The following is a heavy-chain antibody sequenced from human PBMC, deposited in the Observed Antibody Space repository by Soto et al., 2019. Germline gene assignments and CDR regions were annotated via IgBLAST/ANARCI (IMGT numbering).Heavy chain of an antibody. CDR1: GFTFSSYS. J-gene: IGHJ4*02. Sequence: GSLRLSCAASGFTFSSYSMNWVRQAPGKGLEWVSSISSSSSYIYYADSVKGRFTISRDNAKNSLYLQMNSLRAEDTAVYYCARGVVVVVAATLYFDYWGQGTLVTVSS. D-gene: IGHD2-15*01. CDR3: ARGVVVVVAATLYFDY. V-gene: IGHV3-21*01. CDR2: ISSSSSYI.